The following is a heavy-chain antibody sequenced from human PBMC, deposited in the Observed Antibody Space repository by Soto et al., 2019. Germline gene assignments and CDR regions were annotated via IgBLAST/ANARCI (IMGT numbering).Heavy chain of an antibody. CDR1: GGTFGTYT. CDR2: IIPYLDIT. CDR3: ARDTTY. V-gene: IGHV1-69*02. J-gene: IGHJ4*02. D-gene: IGHD5-18*01. Sequence: QVKLVQSGAEVKKPGSSVKVSCKASGGTFGTYTISWVRQAPGQGLEWMGRIIPYLDITDYAQKFQGRFTIAADKSTTTAYMELNSLRSDDTAVYFCARDTTYWGQGTLVTVSS.